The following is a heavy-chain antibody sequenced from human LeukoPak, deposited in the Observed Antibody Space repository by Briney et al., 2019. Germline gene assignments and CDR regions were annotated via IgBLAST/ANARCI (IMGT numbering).Heavy chain of an antibody. Sequence: GGSLRLSCRASGFTFSIHSMTWVRQAPGKGPEGISYITASSNPIYYADSVKGRFTVSRDNAKNALYLQMNSLRDEDTAVYYCASSSYNGSFYLNDWGQGTLVTVSA. V-gene: IGHV3-48*02. J-gene: IGHJ4*02. CDR2: ITASSNPI. CDR3: ASSSYNGSFYLND. CDR1: GFTFSIHS. D-gene: IGHD1-26*01.